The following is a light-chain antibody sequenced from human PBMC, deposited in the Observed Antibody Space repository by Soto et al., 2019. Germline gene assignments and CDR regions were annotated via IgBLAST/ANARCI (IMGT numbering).Light chain of an antibody. V-gene: IGKV3-15*01. CDR2: GAS. CDR1: QSVSSN. CDR3: QQYDNWPPPT. J-gene: IGKJ4*01. Sequence: EIVMTQSPATLSVSPGERATLSCRASQSVSSNLAWYQQKPGQGPRLLIYGASTRATGIPARFSGGGSGTEFTLTISSLQSEDFAVYYCQQYDNWPPPTFGGGTKVEIK.